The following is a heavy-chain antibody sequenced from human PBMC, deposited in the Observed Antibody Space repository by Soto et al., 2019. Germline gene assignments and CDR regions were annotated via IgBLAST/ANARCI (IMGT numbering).Heavy chain of an antibody. V-gene: IGHV3-30*03. CDR3: AIVRVTDSPVDY. CDR2: IAYDVSDK. D-gene: IGHD3-10*02. J-gene: IGHJ4*02. CDR1: GFTFSSSG. Sequence: QVQLVESGGGVVQPGRSLRLSCVASGFTFSSSGMHWVRQAPGKGLEWVAFIAYDVSDKFYADSVKGRFTISRDNTKNTLYLHMSSLTAEDTAVYYCAIVRVTDSPVDYWGQGTLVTVSS.